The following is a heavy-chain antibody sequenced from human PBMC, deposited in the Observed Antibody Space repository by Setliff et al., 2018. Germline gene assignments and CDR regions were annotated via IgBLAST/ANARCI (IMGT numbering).Heavy chain of an antibody. V-gene: IGHV4-39*01. D-gene: IGHD3-22*01. CDR3: ASPRLSYYDNGAFPSDAFDL. J-gene: IGHJ3*01. CDR1: GGSISSGNYY. CDR2: IYYSGST. Sequence: SETLSLTCRVSGGSISSGNYYWGLIRQPPGKGLEWVATIYYSGSTYSNPSLKSRLIISVDAPDNQFSVKLSSVTAADTAVYYCASPRLSYYDNGAFPSDAFDLWGQGTVVTVSS.